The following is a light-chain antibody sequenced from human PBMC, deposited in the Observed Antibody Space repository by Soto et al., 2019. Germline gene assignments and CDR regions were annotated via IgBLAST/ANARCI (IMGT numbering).Light chain of an antibody. CDR1: QSLSRSY. V-gene: IGKV3-20*01. J-gene: IGKJ1*01. CDR2: AAS. Sequence: EIVLTQFPGTLSLSPGERATLSCRASQSLSRSYLAWYHQKPGQAPRLLIYAASSRAAGIPDRFSGSGSGTDFTLTISRVEPEDLAVYYCQQYGTSVWTFGQGTKVEIE. CDR3: QQYGTSVWT.